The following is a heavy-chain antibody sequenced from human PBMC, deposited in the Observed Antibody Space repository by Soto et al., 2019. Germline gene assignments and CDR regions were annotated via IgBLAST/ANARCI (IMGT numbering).Heavy chain of an antibody. V-gene: IGHV3-21*01. CDR2: VSRSSSYI. J-gene: IGHJ3*02. CDR3: ARYNRYSSLSYGFDM. CDR1: GFTFSGHT. D-gene: IGHD2-15*01. Sequence: PGGSLRLSCAASGFTFSGHTINWVRQAPGKGLEWVSSVSRSSSYIYYADSVKGRFTVSRDDAEKSLYLQMNSLRAEDTAIYYCARYNRYSSLSYGFDMWGQGTMVTVSS.